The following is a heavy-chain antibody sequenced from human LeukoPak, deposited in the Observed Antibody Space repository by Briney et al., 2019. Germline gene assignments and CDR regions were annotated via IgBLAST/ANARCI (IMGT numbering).Heavy chain of an antibody. CDR3: ARDRNYYGPGSYYNNFDY. CDR1: GYTFTSYY. V-gene: IGHV1-46*01. Sequence: GASVKVSCKASGYTFTSYYMHWVRQAPGQGLEWMGIINPSGGSTSYAQKFQGSVTMTRDTSTSTVYMELSSLRSEDTAVYYCARDRNYYGPGSYYNNFDYWGQGTLVTVSS. J-gene: IGHJ4*02. D-gene: IGHD3-10*01. CDR2: INPSGGST.